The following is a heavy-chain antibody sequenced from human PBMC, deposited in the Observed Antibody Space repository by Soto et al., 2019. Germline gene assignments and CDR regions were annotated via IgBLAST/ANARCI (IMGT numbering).Heavy chain of an antibody. V-gene: IGHV4-4*02. D-gene: IGHD5-18*01. J-gene: IGHJ4*02. CDR2: SHQSGNT. CDR1: GVSISSHDW. CDR3: ATRDTGRVY. Sequence: SETLSLTCAVSGVSISSHDWWTWVRQPPGKGLEWIGESHQSGNTHYNSSLESRVTISLDKSKNQLSLQLTSVTVADTAVYYCATRDTGRVYWGQGTLVTVS.